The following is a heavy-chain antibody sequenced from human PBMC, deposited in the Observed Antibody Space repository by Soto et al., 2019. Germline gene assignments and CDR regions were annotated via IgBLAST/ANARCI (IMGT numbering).Heavy chain of an antibody. CDR3: ARRPDAFDS. V-gene: IGHV3-23*01. Sequence: RGSLRLSCAGSGSTFTDFTMTWVRQAPGKGLEWVSAISGYVLSTYYAGSVKGRLTISRDNSKTTIYLKMNSLRADETAVYYCARRPDAFDSWGRGKMVIVSS. CDR2: ISGYVLST. J-gene: IGHJ3*02. CDR1: GSTFTDFT.